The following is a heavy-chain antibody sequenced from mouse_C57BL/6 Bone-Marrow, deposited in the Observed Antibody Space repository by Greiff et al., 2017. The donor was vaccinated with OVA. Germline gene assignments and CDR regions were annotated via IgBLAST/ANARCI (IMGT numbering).Heavy chain of an antibody. J-gene: IGHJ2*01. Sequence: EVKVVESGGGLVQPGGSMKLSCAASGFTFSDAWMDWVRQSPEKGLEWVSAIRNKANYHATSYAESVKGRFTNSRDDSKSSVYLQMNSLKAEEADIYYCTGPGEYWGQGTTLTVSS. V-gene: IGHV6-6*01. CDR1: GFTFSDAW. CDR2: IRNKANYHAT. CDR3: TGPGEY.